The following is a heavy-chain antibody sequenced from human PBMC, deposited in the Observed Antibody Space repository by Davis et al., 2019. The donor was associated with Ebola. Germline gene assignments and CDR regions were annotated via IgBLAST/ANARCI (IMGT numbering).Heavy chain of an antibody. D-gene: IGHD6-19*01. V-gene: IGHV5-51*01. CDR2: IYPGDSDT. CDR3: ARHPLHSSGWLIF. CDR1: GYSFTSYW. J-gene: IGHJ3*01. Sequence: GESLKISCQGSGYSFTSYWIGWVRQMPGKGLEWMGIIYPGDSDTRYSPSFQGHVTISADKSISTAYLQWSSLKASDTAMYYCARHPLHSSGWLIFWGQGTMVTVSS.